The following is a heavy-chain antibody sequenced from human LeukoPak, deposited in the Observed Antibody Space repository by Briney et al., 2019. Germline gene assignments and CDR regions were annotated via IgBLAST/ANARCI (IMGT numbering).Heavy chain of an antibody. CDR2: ISSSSSYI. Sequence: GGSLRLSCAASGFTFSSYSMNWVRQAPGKGLEWVSSISSSSSYIYYADSVKGRFTISRDNAKNSLYLQMNSLRAEDTALYYCAKDIPPNSSGLWEFDAFDIWGQGTVVTVSS. CDR3: AKDIPPNSSGLWEFDAFDI. J-gene: IGHJ3*02. V-gene: IGHV3-21*04. D-gene: IGHD3-22*01. CDR1: GFTFSSYS.